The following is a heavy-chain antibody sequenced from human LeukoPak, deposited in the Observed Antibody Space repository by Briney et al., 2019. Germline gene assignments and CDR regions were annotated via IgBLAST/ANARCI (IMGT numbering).Heavy chain of an antibody. CDR2: IFYSGRT. CDR1: GGSISSSSYY. V-gene: IGHV4-39*07. D-gene: IGHD5-12*01. CDR3: ARYHNGYDDY. J-gene: IGHJ4*02. Sequence: SETLSLTCTVSGGSISSSSYYWGWIRQPPGKGLEWIGSIFYSGRTYYNPSLQSRVTISLDTSKNRFSLKVSSVTAADTAVYYCARYHNGYDDYWGQGALVTVSS.